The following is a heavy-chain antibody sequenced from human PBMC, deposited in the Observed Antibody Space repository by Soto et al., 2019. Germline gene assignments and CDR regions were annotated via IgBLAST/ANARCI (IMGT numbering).Heavy chain of an antibody. V-gene: IGHV1-18*01. CDR1: GYTFTSYG. CDR3: ARDAAVTTLLGYFQH. CDR2: ISAYNGNT. Sequence: ASVKVSCKASGYTFTSYGISWVRQAPGQGLEWMGWISAYNGNTNYAQKLQGRVTMTTDTSTSTAYMELRSLRSDDTAVYYCARDAAVTTLLGYFQHWGQGTLVTVSS. D-gene: IGHD4-17*01. J-gene: IGHJ1*01.